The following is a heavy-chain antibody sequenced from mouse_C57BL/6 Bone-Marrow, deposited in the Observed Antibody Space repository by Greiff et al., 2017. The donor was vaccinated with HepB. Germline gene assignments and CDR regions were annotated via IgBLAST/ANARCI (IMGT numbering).Heavy chain of an antibody. V-gene: IGHV5-12*01. CDR2: ISNGGGST. CDR3: ARQGSLFAY. J-gene: IGHJ3*01. Sequence: EVMLVESGGGLVQPGGSLKLSCAASGFTFSDYYMYWVRQTPEKRLEWVAYISNGGGSTYYPDTVKGRFTISRDNAKNTLYLQMSRLKSEDTAMYYCARQGSLFAYWGQGTLVTVSA. CDR1: GFTFSDYY.